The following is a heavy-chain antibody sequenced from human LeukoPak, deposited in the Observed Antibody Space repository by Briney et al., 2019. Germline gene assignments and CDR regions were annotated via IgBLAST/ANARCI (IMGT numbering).Heavy chain of an antibody. V-gene: IGHV3-30*02. CDR2: IRNDGSNK. Sequence: GGSLRLSCAASGFTFNSYGMDWVRQAPGKGLEWVTFIRNDGSNKYYADSVKGRFTISRDNSKNTLYLQMNSLRAEDTAVYYCAKGTTSQSFDFWGQGTLVTVSS. CDR3: AKGTTSQSFDF. J-gene: IGHJ4*02. D-gene: IGHD1-14*01. CDR1: GFTFNSYG.